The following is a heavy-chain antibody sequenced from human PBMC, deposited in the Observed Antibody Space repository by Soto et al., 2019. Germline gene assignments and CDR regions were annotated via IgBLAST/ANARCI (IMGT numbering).Heavy chain of an antibody. CDR1: GFTFSSYG. D-gene: IGHD4-17*01. CDR2: IWYDGSNK. Sequence: PGGSLRLSCAASGFTFSSYGMHWVRQAPGKGLEWVAVIWYDGSNKYYADSVKGRFTISRDNSKNTLYLQMNSLRAEDTAVYYCARDPPRGDPDYYFDYWGQGTLVTVSS. J-gene: IGHJ4*02. CDR3: ARDPPRGDPDYYFDY. V-gene: IGHV3-33*01.